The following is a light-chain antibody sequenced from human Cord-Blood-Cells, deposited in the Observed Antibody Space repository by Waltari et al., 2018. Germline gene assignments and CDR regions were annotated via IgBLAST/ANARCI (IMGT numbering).Light chain of an antibody. J-gene: IGLJ3*02. CDR2: SNN. V-gene: IGLV1-44*01. Sequence: QSVLTQPPSASGPPGQRVTISCSGSSSNIGSNTVTWYQQLPGTAPKLLIYSNNQRPSGVPVRFSGAKSGTSASLAISGLQSEDEADYYCAAWDDSLNCWVFGGGTKLTVL. CDR1: SSNIGSNT. CDR3: AAWDDSLNCWV.